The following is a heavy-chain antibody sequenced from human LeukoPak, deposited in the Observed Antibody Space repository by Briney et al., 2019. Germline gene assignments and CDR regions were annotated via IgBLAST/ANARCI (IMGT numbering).Heavy chain of an antibody. CDR3: ARSKALRLDDIYY. Sequence: KVSCKASGGTFSSYSISWVRQAPGQGLEWMGGIIPIFGTANYAQKFQGRVTITADESTSTAYMELSSLRSEDTAVYYCARSKALRLDDIYYWGQGTLVTVSS. CDR1: GGTFSSYS. D-gene: IGHD3-9*01. CDR2: IIPIFGTA. J-gene: IGHJ4*02. V-gene: IGHV1-69*01.